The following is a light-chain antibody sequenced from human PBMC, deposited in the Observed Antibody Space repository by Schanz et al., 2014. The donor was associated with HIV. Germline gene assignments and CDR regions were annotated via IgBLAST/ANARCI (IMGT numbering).Light chain of an antibody. CDR1: QSVSSN. Sequence: EIVVTQSPATLSVSPGERATLSCRASQSVSSNLAWYQQKPGQAPRLLIYGASSRATGIPDRFSGSGSGTDFTLTISRLEPEDFAVYYCQQYGSSPLFGQGTKVEIK. CDR3: QQYGSSPL. V-gene: IGKV3-20*01. J-gene: IGKJ1*01. CDR2: GAS.